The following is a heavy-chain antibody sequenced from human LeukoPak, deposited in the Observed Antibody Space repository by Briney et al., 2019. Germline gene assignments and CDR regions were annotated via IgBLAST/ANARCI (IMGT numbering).Heavy chain of an antibody. CDR2: ISGSGGST. CDR1: GFTFSSYA. D-gene: IGHD2-15*01. Sequence: GGSLRLSCAASGFTFSSYAMSWVRQAPGKGLDWVSAISGSGGSTYYADSVKGRFTISRDNSKNTLYLQMNSLRAEDTAVYYCAKGPYCSGGSCYPNWFDPWGQGTLVTVSS. J-gene: IGHJ5*02. CDR3: AKGPYCSGGSCYPNWFDP. V-gene: IGHV3-23*01.